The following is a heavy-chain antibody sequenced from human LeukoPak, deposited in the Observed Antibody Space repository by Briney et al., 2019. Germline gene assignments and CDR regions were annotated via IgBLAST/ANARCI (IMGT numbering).Heavy chain of an antibody. V-gene: IGHV1-8*01. CDR1: GYTFTSYD. J-gene: IGHJ2*01. CDR3: ARNPNGGLYWYFDL. CDR2: MNPNSGNT. D-gene: IGHD4-23*01. Sequence: ASVKVSCKASGYTFTSYDTNWVRQATGQGLEWMGWMNPNSGNTGYAQKFQGRVTMTRNTSISTAYMELSSLRSEDTAVYYCARNPNGGLYWYFDLWGRGTLVTVSS.